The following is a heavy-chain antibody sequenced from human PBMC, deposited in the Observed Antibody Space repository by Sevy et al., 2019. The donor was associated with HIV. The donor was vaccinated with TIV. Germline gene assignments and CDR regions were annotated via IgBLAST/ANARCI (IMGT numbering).Heavy chain of an antibody. CDR2: ITSSSHIT. J-gene: IGHJ4*02. CDR3: VRGTGIRNLYYFDH. CDR1: GFSFNSYS. D-gene: IGHD1-1*01. V-gene: IGHV3-48*01. Sequence: GGYLRLSCEVPGFSFNSYSFNWVRQAPGKGLEWISYITSSSHITYYAESVQGRFTISRDNVKKSLYLQMNSLRVEDTAIYYCVRGTGIRNLYYFDHWGQGTLVTVSS.